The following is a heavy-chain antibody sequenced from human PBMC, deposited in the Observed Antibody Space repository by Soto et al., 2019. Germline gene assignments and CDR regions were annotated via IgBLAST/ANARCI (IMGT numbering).Heavy chain of an antibody. J-gene: IGHJ4*02. CDR2: ISPSGGNT. CDR3: AIERAARGIDY. CDR1: GFTFTNYA. V-gene: IGHV3-23*01. D-gene: IGHD6-6*01. Sequence: EVQLLESGGGLVQPGGSLRLSCAASGFTFTNYAMRWVRQAPGKGLEWVSTISPSGGNTYYADSVKGRFTISRDNSENTLYMQMTSLRAEDTAVCNCAIERAARGIDYWGQGTLVTVSS.